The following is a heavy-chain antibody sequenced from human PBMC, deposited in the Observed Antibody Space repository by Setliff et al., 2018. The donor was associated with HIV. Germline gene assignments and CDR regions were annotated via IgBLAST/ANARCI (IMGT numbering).Heavy chain of an antibody. CDR2: IYTSGST. V-gene: IGHV4-61*09. CDR3: AREREAWSAYDS. D-gene: IGHD3-3*01. CDR1: GGSISSGDYY. J-gene: IGHJ5*02. Sequence: LSLTCTVSGGSISSGDYYWSWIRQPAGKGLEWIGHIYTSGSTNYNPSLKSRVTISVDTSKNQFYLKLSSVTAADTAVYYCAREREAWSAYDSWGQGTLVTVSS.